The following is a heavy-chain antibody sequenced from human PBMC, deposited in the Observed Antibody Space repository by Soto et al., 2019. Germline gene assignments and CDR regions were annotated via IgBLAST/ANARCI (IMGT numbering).Heavy chain of an antibody. CDR3: ARGPEYYYGGTGYVDY. D-gene: IGHD3-22*01. CDR1: GGSFSGYY. V-gene: IGHV4-34*02. Sequence: QVQLQQWGAGLLKPSETLSLTCTVDGGSFSGYYWSWIRQPPGKWLQWIGEIYNSRTTSYNPSLKSRVTISLDTSKNQISLKLSSLTAADTSVYYCARGPEYYYGGTGYVDYWGQGTLVTVSS. CDR2: IYNSRTT. J-gene: IGHJ4*02.